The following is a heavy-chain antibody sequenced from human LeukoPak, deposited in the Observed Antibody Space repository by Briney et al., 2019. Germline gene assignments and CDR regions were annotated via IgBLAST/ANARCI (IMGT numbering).Heavy chain of an antibody. CDR2: ISSSSSYI. Sequence: GGSLRLSCAASGFTFSSYSMNWVRQAPGKGLEWVSSISSSSSYIYYADSVKGRFTISRDNAKNSLYLQMNSLRAEDTAVYYCAREVVVVAATEYFDYWGQGTLVTVSS. V-gene: IGHV3-21*01. D-gene: IGHD2-15*01. CDR3: AREVVVVAATEYFDY. CDR1: GFTFSSYS. J-gene: IGHJ4*02.